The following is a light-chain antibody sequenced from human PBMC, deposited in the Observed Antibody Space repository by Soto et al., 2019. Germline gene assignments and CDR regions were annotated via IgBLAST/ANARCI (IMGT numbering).Light chain of an antibody. CDR1: QDVDNNF. Sequence: EIVLTQSPGTLSLSPGEVATLSCRASQDVDNNFVAWYQHRPRQAPRLRIYASSRKATGMPDRFSGSGSGTDFTLTVSLVGPEDNAVYFCHQYYSSITFGGGTKVEVK. CDR2: ASS. J-gene: IGKJ4*01. V-gene: IGKV3-20*01. CDR3: HQYYSSIT.